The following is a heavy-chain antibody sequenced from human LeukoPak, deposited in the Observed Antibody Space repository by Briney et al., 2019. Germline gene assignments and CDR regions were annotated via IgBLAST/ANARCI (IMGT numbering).Heavy chain of an antibody. J-gene: IGHJ4*02. Sequence: GGSLRLSCAASGFTVSSNYMSSVRQAPGKGLELVGRIKSKSAGGTTEYAPLVQGRFTTSRDDSKNTIYLQMDSLNTEDTAVYSCTADRYGSGSYYLAFWGQGTLVTVSS. CDR1: GFTVSSNY. D-gene: IGHD3-10*01. V-gene: IGHV3-15*01. CDR3: TADRYGSGSYYLAF. CDR2: IKSKSAGGTT.